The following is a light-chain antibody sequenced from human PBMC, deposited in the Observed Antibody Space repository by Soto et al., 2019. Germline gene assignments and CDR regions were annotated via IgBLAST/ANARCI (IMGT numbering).Light chain of an antibody. CDR1: QGVASNY. CDR3: QQYKNWPRT. CDR2: GAS. V-gene: IGKV3-20*01. Sequence: IVLTQSPGPLSLSTGERTTPSCKSSQGVASNYLAWYQQKPGQAPRLLIYGASNRATGIPDRFSGSGSGTDCTLTITRLEAEDFTVYYCQQYKNWPRTFDQGTKVDIK. J-gene: IGKJ1*01.